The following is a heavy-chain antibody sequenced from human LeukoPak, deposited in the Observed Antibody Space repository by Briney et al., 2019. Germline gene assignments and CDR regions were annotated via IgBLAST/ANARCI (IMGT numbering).Heavy chain of an antibody. CDR3: AKAGATVTTHYYYYYMDV. CDR1: GFTFSSYA. J-gene: IGHJ6*03. V-gene: IGHV3-23*01. Sequence: PGGSLRLSCAASGFTFSSYAMSWVRQAPGKGLEWVSAISGSGGSTYYADSVKGRFTISRDNSKNTLYLQMNSLRAEDTAVYYCAKAGATVTTHYYYYYMDVWGKGTTVTVSS. D-gene: IGHD4-17*01. CDR2: ISGSGGST.